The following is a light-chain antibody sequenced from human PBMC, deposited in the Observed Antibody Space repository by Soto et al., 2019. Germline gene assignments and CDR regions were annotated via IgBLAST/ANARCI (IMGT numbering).Light chain of an antibody. CDR3: QSYDSSLSGFYV. Sequence: QSALTQPPSVSGAPGQSVTISCTGSSSNIGAGFVVNWYQKVPGTAPKLLIYANKNRPSGVPDRFSGSKSGTSASLAITGLQVKYEADYYCQSYDSSLSGFYVFGTGTKVTVL. CDR2: ANK. V-gene: IGLV1-40*01. CDR1: SSNIGAGFV. J-gene: IGLJ1*01.